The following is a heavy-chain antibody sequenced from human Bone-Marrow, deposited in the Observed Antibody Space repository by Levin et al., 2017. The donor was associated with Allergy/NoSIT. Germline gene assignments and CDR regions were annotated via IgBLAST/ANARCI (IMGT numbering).Heavy chain of an antibody. D-gene: IGHD3-3*01. V-gene: IGHV1-24*01. CDR1: GYTLTELS. J-gene: IGHJ4*02. CDR2: FDPEDGER. Sequence: GESLKISCKVAGYTLTELSIHWVRQAPGKGLEWMGGFDPEDGERKYAEKFQGRVTMTDDTSTDTAYMELSSLGSGDTAVYYCSTPTGDFWSGYHFWGQGTLVTVSS. CDR3: STPTGDFWSGYHF.